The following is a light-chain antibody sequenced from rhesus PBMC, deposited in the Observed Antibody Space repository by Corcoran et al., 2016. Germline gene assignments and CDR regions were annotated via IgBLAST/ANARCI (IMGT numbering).Light chain of an antibody. Sequence: QAVVTQEPSMPVSPGGTVTLTCGSSTGAVTSGNYPSWFQQKPGQVPRGLIYNTNNKHSWTPDRFSGSLAGGKTALTLSGAQPEDEADYYCLLYYSGAYIFGPGTRLTVL. J-gene: IGLJ1*01. CDR1: TGAVTSGNY. CDR3: LLYYSGAYI. CDR2: NTN. V-gene: IGLV7-76*01.